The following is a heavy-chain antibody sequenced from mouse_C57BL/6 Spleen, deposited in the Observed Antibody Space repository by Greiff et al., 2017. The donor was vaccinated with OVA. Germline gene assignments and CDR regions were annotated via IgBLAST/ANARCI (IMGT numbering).Heavy chain of an antibody. CDR2: FYPGSGSI. CDR1: GYTFTEYT. CDR3: ERRESRGTAQASAWFAY. D-gene: IGHD3-2*02. J-gene: IGHJ3*01. V-gene: IGHV1-62-2*01. Sequence: QVQLQQSGAELVKPGASVKLSCKASGYTFTEYTIHWVKQRPGQGLEWIGWFYPGSGSIKYNEKFKDKATLTADKSSSTVYMEHSRLTSEDSAVYFCERRESRGTAQASAWFAYWGQGTLVTVSA.